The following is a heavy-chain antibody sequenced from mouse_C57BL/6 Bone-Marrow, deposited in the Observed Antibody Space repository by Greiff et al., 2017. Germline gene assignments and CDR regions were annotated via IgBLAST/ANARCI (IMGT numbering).Heavy chain of an antibody. D-gene: IGHD2-3*01. CDR1: GFNIKDDY. Sequence: EVQLQQSGAELVRPGASVKLSCTASGFNIKDDYIHWVKQRPEQGLEWIGWIDPEIGDTEYASKFQGKATITTDTSSNTAYLQLSSLTSEDTAVYYCSSFDGNYFDFWGQGTPLTVTS. J-gene: IGHJ2*01. V-gene: IGHV14-4*01. CDR3: SSFDGNYFDF. CDR2: IDPEIGDT.